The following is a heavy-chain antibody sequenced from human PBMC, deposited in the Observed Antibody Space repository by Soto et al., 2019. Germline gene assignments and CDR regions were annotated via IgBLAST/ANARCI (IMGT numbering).Heavy chain of an antibody. V-gene: IGHV4-31*03. J-gene: IGHJ6*02. D-gene: IGHD6-6*01. CDR2: IYYSGST. CDR3: AREGAAPYYYYGMDV. Sequence: PSETRSLTCTVSGGSISSGGYFWSWIRQHPGKGLEWIGFIYYSGSTYYNPSLKSRVTISVDTSKNQFSLKLSSVTAADTAVYYCAREGAAPYYYYGMDVWGQGTTVTVSS. CDR1: GGSISSGGYF.